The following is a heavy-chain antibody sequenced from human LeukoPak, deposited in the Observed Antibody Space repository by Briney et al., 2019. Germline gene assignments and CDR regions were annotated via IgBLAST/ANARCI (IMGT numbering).Heavy chain of an antibody. CDR3: ARLGAAPLGDPFEFAGAPKEQFYYYYYMDV. V-gene: IGHV3-23*01. Sequence: GGSLRLSCAASGITFSSYGMSWVRQAPGKGLEWVSSISSTGGTTYYADSVKGRFTISRDNSKNTLYLQMNSLRAEDTAVYYCARLGAAPLGDPFEFAGAPKEQFYYYYYMDVWGKGTTVTVSS. D-gene: IGHD3-10*01. CDR1: GITFSSYG. CDR2: ISSTGGTT. J-gene: IGHJ6*03.